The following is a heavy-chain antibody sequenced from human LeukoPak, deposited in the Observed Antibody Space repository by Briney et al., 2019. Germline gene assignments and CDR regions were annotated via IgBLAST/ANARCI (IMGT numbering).Heavy chain of an antibody. V-gene: IGHV3-23*01. CDR2: ISDSGGRT. CDR1: GITLSNYG. D-gene: IGHD3-10*01. Sequence: GGSLRLSCAVSGITLSNYGMSWVRQAPGKGLEWVAGISDSGGRTNNADPVKGRFTISRDNPKNTLYLQMNSLRAEDTAVYVCAKRGVVIRVFLVGFHKEAYYFDSWGQGALVTVSS. CDR3: AKRGVVIRVFLVGFHKEAYYFDS. J-gene: IGHJ4*02.